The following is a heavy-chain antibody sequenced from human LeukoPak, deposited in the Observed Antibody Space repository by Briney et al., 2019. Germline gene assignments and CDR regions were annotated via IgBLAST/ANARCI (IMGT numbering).Heavy chain of an antibody. CDR2: INPSGGST. Sequence: ASVKVSCKASGYTFTSYYMHWVRQAPGQGLEWMGIINPSGGSTSFAQKFQGIVTITRDTSASTVYMELRSLTSEDPAVYYCATFPASSSWYNRELFHYCGQGTLVTVPS. J-gene: IGHJ4*02. D-gene: IGHD6-13*01. CDR1: GYTFTSYY. V-gene: IGHV1-46*01. CDR3: ATFPASSSWYNRELFHY.